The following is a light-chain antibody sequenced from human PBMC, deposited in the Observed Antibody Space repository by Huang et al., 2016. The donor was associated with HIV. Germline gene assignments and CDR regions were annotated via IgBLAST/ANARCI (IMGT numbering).Light chain of an antibody. Sequence: EIVMTQSPATLSVSPGERATLSCRASLTVSSNLAWYQQKPGQAPRLLIYAASNRATDIPARFSCSGSGTEFTLTISSLQSEDFAVYYCQHYRVWPPVYTFGQGTKLEIK. CDR1: LTVSSN. J-gene: IGKJ2*01. V-gene: IGKV3-15*01. CDR2: AAS. CDR3: QHYRVWPPVYT.